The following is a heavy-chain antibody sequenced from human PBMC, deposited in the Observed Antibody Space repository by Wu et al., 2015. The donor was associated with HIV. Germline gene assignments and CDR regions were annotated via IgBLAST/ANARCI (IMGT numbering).Heavy chain of an antibody. D-gene: IGHD2-8*02. CDR2: VSPNTGGT. V-gene: IGHV1-2*02. J-gene: IGHJ6*01. CDR3: ARDSHLRWCIVFIFLDYY. CDR1: GYTFTDFF. Sequence: QVQLVQSGAEVKKPGASVKVSCKASGYTFTDFFIHWVRQAPGQGLEWMGWVSPNTGGTNYAQKFQGRVTMTRDTSINTAYMELTSLTSDDTAMYYCARDSHLRWCIVFIFLDYY.